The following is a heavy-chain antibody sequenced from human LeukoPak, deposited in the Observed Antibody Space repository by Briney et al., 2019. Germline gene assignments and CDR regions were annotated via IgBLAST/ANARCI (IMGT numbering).Heavy chain of an antibody. Sequence: GRSLRLSCAASGFTFSSYGIHWVRQAPDKGLEWVAIISYDGSNKYYADSVKGRFTIPRDNSKNTLYLQMNSLRAEDTAVYYCAKAYSDYGVDYYYYGMDVWGQGTTVTVSS. V-gene: IGHV3-30*18. CDR2: ISYDGSNK. CDR3: AKAYSDYGVDYYYYGMDV. CDR1: GFTFSSYG. D-gene: IGHD4-11*01. J-gene: IGHJ6*02.